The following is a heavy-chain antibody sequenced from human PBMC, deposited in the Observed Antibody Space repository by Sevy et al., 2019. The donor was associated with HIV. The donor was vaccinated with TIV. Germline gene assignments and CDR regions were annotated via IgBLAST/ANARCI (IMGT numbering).Heavy chain of an antibody. CDR2: ISSSSSYI. CDR1: GFTFSSYA. J-gene: IGHJ4*02. D-gene: IGHD2-15*01. Sequence: GGSLRLSCAASGFTFSSYAMSWVRQAPGKGLEWVSSISSSSSYIYYADSVKGRFTISRDNAKNSLYLQMNSLRVEDTAVYYCARGDIEDYWGQGTLVTVSS. CDR3: ARGDIEDY. V-gene: IGHV3-21*01.